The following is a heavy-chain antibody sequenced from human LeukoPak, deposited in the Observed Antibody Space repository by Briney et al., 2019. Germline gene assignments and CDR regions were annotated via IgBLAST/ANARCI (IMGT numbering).Heavy chain of an antibody. J-gene: IGHJ4*02. CDR2: IYYSGST. CDR3: ARDRSTMVRGVIAY. D-gene: IGHD3-10*01. Sequence: SETLSLTCTVSGGSISSYYWSWLRQPPGKVLEWVGYIYYSGSTNYNPSLKSRVTISVDTSKNQFSLKLSSVTAADTAVYYCARDRSTMVRGVIAYWGQGTLVTVSS. CDR1: GGSISSYY. V-gene: IGHV4-59*12.